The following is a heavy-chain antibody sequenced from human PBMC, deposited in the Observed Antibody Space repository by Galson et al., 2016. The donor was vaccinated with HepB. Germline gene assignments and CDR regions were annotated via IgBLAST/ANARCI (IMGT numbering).Heavy chain of an antibody. Sequence: SLRLSCAASGFNFGSYAMTWVRQAPGKGLEWVSTITGSGAGIYYLDSVKGRFTISRNSTQSTVSLQMNSLRVEDTATYYCAKGLHVRAAGSIGMGAWGAGITVTVSS. J-gene: IGHJ6*04. D-gene: IGHD6-13*01. V-gene: IGHV3-23*01. CDR3: AKGLHVRAAGSIGMGA. CDR2: ITGSGAGI. CDR1: GFNFGSYA.